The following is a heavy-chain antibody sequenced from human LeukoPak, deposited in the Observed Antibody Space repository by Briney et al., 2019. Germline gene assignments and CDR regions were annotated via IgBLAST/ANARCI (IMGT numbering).Heavy chain of an antibody. CDR2: IRYDGTNK. J-gene: IGHJ3*02. CDR3: ARAKRNGFDI. Sequence: GGSLRLSCAASGFTFSSYGMHWVRQAPGKGLEWVTYIRYDGTNKYYADSVKGRFTISRDNAKNSLYLQMNSLRAEDTAVYYCARAKRNGFDIWGQGTMVTVSS. V-gene: IGHV3-30*02. CDR1: GFTFSSYG.